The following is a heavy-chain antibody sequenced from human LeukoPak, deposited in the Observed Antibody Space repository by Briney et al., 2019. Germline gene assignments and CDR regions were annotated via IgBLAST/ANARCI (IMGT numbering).Heavy chain of an antibody. J-gene: IGHJ6*02. CDR2: ISWNSGSI. Sequence: GGSLRLSCAASGFTFDDYAMHWVRQAPGKGLEWVSGISWNSGSIGYADSVKGRFTISRDNAKNSLYLQMNSLRAEDTALYYCAKDRSLGRTVTSGMDVWGQGTTVTVSS. D-gene: IGHD4-17*01. CDR3: AKDRSLGRTVTSGMDV. V-gene: IGHV3-9*01. CDR1: GFTFDDYA.